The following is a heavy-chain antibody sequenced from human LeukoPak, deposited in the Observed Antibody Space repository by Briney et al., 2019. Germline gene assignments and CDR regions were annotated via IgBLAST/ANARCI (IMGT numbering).Heavy chain of an antibody. J-gene: IGHJ3*02. Sequence: GGSLRLSCAASGFTFSTHGVHWVRQAPGKGLEWVAFIRYDGINKYYADSVKGRSTISRDSFKNTLYLRMNSLRPEDTAVYYCAKEGDYYGSGSYRDGFDIWGQGTRATVSS. CDR3: AKEGDYYGSGSYRDGFDI. V-gene: IGHV3-30*02. CDR1: GFTFSTHG. D-gene: IGHD3-10*01. CDR2: IRYDGINK.